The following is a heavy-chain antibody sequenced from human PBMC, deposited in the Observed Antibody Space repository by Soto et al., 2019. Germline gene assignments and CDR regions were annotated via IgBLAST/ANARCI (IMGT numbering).Heavy chain of an antibody. CDR2: ISYDGSNK. V-gene: IGHV3-30-3*01. Sequence: QVQLVESGGGVVQPGRSLRLSCAASGFTFSSYAMHWVRQAPGKGLEWVAVISYDGSNKYYADSVKGRFTISRDNSKNTLYLQMNSLRAEDTAVYYCARDQTKDSSGYYHDWGQGTLVTVSS. CDR3: ARDQTKDSSGYYHD. CDR1: GFTFSSYA. D-gene: IGHD3-22*01. J-gene: IGHJ4*02.